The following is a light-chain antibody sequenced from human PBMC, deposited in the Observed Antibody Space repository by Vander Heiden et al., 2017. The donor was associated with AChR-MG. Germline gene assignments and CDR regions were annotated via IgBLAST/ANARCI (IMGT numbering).Light chain of an antibody. Sequence: DIQMTQSPSSLSASVGDRVTITCRASQSISDYLNWYQQKPGKAPKLLIYDASTLQSGVPSRFSGSGSGTAFTLTISSLQPEDFATYYCQQSYRTPLTFGGGAKVDIK. CDR3: QQSYRTPLT. J-gene: IGKJ4*01. CDR1: QSISDY. V-gene: IGKV1-39*01. CDR2: DAS.